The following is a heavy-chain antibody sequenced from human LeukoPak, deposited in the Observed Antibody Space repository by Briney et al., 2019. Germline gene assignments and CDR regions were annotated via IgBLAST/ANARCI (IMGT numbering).Heavy chain of an antibody. CDR3: APGQQLAPGQVH. CDR2: ISSSSSYT. CDR1: GLTFSYFH. D-gene: IGHD6-13*01. J-gene: IGHJ4*02. V-gene: IGHV3-11*03. Sequence: GGSLRLSCAASGLTFSYFHMRGIRQAPGKGLEWVSYISSSSSYTNFADSVKRRFTIPRDNAKNSVYLQMNSLRAEDTAVYYCAPGQQLAPGQVHWGQGTLVTVSS.